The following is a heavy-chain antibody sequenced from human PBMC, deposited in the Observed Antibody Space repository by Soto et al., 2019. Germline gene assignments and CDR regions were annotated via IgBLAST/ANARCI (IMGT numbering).Heavy chain of an antibody. CDR1: GYTFTSYA. CDR3: ARDQDGSSWYAGNDY. CDR2: INAGNGNT. D-gene: IGHD6-13*01. J-gene: IGHJ4*02. V-gene: IGHV1-3*01. Sequence: ASVKVSCKASGYTFTSYAMHWVRQAPGQRLEWMGWINAGNGNTKYSQKFQGRVTITRDTSASTAYMELSSLRSEDTAVYYCARDQDGSSWYAGNDYWGQGTLVTVSS.